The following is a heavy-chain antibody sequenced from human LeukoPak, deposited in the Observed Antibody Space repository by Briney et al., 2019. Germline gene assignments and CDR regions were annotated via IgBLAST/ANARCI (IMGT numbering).Heavy chain of an antibody. CDR3: ASFPYYDILTGLGFGN. D-gene: IGHD3-9*01. V-gene: IGHV4-59*01. J-gene: IGHJ4*02. CDR1: GGSISSYY. CDR2: ILYSGIT. Sequence: SETLSLTCTVSGGSISSYYWSWIRQPPGKGLEWIGYILYSGITNYNTSLKSRVTISVDTSKNQFSLKLSSVTAADTAVYYCASFPYYDILTGLGFGNWGQGTLVTVSS.